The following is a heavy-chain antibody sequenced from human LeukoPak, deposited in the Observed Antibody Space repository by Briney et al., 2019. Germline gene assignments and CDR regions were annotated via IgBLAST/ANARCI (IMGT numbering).Heavy chain of an antibody. CDR1: GYSLSKLS. D-gene: IGHD3-10*01. J-gene: IGHJ4*01. CDR3: ARPDVSQGITI. V-gene: IGHV1-24*01. Sequence: ASVKVSCKVSGYSLSKLSTHWVRQASGKGLEWMGGFDPVDGEDGEIIYAQKFQGRVTMTEDRSADTAYMELRSLRPDDTAVYYCARPDVSQGITIWGHGTLVTVSS. CDR2: FDPVDGEDGEI.